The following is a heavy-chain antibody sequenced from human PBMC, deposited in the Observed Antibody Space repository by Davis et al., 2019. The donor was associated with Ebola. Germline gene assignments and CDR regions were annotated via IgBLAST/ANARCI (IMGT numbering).Heavy chain of an antibody. CDR3: AKGEGLYCSGDTCYSRVLGH. D-gene: IGHD2-15*01. J-gene: IGHJ4*02. Sequence: PGGSLRLSCAASGFTFSNYWMSWVRQAPGRGLGWVAIIGDTSDTHYADSVKGRFVISRDNPKNTLYLQMSSLRAEDTAEYHCAKGEGLYCSGDTCYSRVLGHWGQGILVTVSS. V-gene: IGHV3-23*01. CDR2: IGDTSDT. CDR1: GFTFSNYW.